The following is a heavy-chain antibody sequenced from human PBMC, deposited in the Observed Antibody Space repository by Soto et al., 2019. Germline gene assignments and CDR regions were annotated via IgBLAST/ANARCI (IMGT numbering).Heavy chain of an antibody. CDR3: ARGSYSSSWYGLGGSRFDP. Sequence: TSETLSLTCAVYGGSFSGYYWSWIRQPPGKGPEWIGEINHSGSTNYNPSLKSRVTISVDTSKNQFSLELSSVTAADTAVYYCARGSYSSSWYGLGGSRFDPWGQGTLVTVSS. CDR2: INHSGST. V-gene: IGHV4-34*01. D-gene: IGHD6-13*01. J-gene: IGHJ5*02. CDR1: GGSFSGYY.